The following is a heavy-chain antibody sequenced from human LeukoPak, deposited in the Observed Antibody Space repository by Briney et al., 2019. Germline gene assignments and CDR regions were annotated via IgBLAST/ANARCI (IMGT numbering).Heavy chain of an antibody. V-gene: IGHV4-59*01. CDR2: IYYSGST. CDR3: ARITYGDNHFDI. Sequence: SETLSLTCTVSGGSISYYYWSWIRQPPGKGLEWIGYIYYSGSTNYNPSLKSRVTISVDTSKNQFSLKLNSVTAADTAVYYCARITYGDNHFDIWGQGTMVAVSS. D-gene: IGHD4-23*01. CDR1: GGSISYYY. J-gene: IGHJ3*02.